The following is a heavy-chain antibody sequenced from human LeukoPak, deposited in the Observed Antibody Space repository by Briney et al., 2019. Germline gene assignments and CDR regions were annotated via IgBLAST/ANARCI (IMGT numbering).Heavy chain of an antibody. CDR2: ISSSGSTM. CDR1: GFTFSDYY. J-gene: IGHJ4*02. CDR3: ARSSYGYTY. V-gene: IGHV3-11*01. Sequence: GGSLRLSCAASGFTFSDYYMTWIRQAPGKGLEWLSYISSSGSTMCYADSVKGRFTISRDNAKNSLFLQMNSLRADDTAVYYCARSSYGYTYWGQGTLVTVSS. D-gene: IGHD5-18*01.